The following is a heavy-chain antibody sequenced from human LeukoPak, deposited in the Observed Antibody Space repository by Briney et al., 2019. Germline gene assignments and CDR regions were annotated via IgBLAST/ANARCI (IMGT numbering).Heavy chain of an antibody. CDR1: GGAISSGDYY. CDR3: ATSMAHYYDSSGYYWGY. D-gene: IGHD3-22*01. Sequence: SQTLSLTCTDSGGAISSGDYYWSWIRQPPGKGLEWIGYIYYSGSTYYNPSLKSRVTISVDTSKNQFSLKLSSVTAADTAVYYCATSMAHYYDSSGYYWGYWGQGTLVTVSS. V-gene: IGHV4-30-4*01. J-gene: IGHJ4*02. CDR2: IYYSGST.